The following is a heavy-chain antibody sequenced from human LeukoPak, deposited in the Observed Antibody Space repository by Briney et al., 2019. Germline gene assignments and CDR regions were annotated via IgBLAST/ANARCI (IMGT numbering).Heavy chain of an antibody. V-gene: IGHV1-18*01. J-gene: IGHJ4*02. CDR1: GYIFTHFG. D-gene: IGHD3-3*01. CDR3: ARADEDFWNGYSNFDY. CDR2: ISAYNGNI. Sequence: VASVKVSCKASGYIFTHFGISWVRQAPGQGLEWMGWISAYNGNIDYAPKLQGRVTMTTDTSASTAYMELRSLRSDDTALYYCARADEDFWNGYSNFDYWGQGTLVTVSS.